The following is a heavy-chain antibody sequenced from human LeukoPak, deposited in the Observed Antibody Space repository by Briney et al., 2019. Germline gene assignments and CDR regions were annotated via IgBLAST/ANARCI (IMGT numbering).Heavy chain of an antibody. V-gene: IGHV2-5*01. CDR2: SYGTDDK. J-gene: IGHJ4*02. Sequence: SGPTLVNPTQTLTLTCTFSGLSLSTSGPGVGSIRQPPGKALEWLPLSYGTDDKSYSPSLQGRLAITKDTSKNQVVLTMTNMDPVDTATYYCAHGVHGTYDYWGQGTLVTVSS. CDR3: AHGVHGTYDY. D-gene: IGHD4/OR15-4a*01. CDR1: GLSLSTSGPG.